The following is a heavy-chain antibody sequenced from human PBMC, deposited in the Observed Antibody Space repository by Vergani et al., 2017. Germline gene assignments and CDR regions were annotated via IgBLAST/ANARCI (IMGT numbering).Heavy chain of an antibody. D-gene: IGHD2-15*01. CDR3: AHSPVVVAATGRFDP. CDR1: GFSLSTSGVG. V-gene: IGHV2-5*01. CDR2: IYWNDDK. J-gene: IGHJ5*02. Sequence: QITLKESGPTLVKPTQTLTLTCTFSGFSLSTSGVGVGWIRQPPGKALEWLALIYWNDDKRYSPSLKSRLTITKDTSKNQVVLTMTNMDPVDTATYYCAHSPVVVAATGRFDPWGQGTLVTVSS.